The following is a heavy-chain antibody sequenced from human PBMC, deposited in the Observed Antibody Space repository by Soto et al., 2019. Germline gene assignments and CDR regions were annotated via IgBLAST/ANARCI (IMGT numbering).Heavy chain of an antibody. Sequence: EVQLVESGGGLVQPGGSLRLSCAASGFTFSRYWMHWVRQAPGKGLVWVSRINSDGSSTCSADSVKGRFTISRDNAKNTLYLQMNSLRAEDTAVYYCAREGVGYSYGNFDYWGQGTLVTVSS. D-gene: IGHD5-18*01. CDR3: AREGVGYSYGNFDY. V-gene: IGHV3-74*01. CDR2: INSDGSST. J-gene: IGHJ4*02. CDR1: GFTFSRYW.